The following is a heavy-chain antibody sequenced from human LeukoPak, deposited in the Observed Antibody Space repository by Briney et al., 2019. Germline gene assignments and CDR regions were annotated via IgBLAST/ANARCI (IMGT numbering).Heavy chain of an antibody. CDR3: ATTGGVGSNPYYYYYGMDV. Sequence: PGGSLRLSCAASGFTVSSNYMSWVRQAPGKGLEWVSVIYSGGSTYYADSVKGRFTISRDNSKNTLYLQMSSLRAEDTAVYYCATTGGVGSNPYYYYYGMDVWGQGTTVTVSS. D-gene: IGHD3-10*01. CDR1: GFTVSSNY. CDR2: IYSGGST. V-gene: IGHV3-53*01. J-gene: IGHJ6*02.